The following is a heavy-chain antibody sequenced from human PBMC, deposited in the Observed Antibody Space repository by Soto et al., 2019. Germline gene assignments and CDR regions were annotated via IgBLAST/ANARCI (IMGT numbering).Heavy chain of an antibody. V-gene: IGHV1-18*01. D-gene: IGHD2-2*01. CDR3: ASEVCSSTSCYFWFDP. Sequence: GASVKVSCKASGYTFTSYGISWVRQAPGQGLEWMGWISAYNGNKNYAQKLQGRVTMTTDTSTSTDYMELRSLRSDDTAVYYCASEVCSSTSCYFWFDPWGQGTLVTVSS. CDR2: ISAYNGNK. J-gene: IGHJ5*02. CDR1: GYTFTSYG.